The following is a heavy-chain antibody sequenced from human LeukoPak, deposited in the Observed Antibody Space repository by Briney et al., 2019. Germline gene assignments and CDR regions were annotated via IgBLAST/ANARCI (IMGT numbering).Heavy chain of an antibody. Sequence: ASVKVSCKASGGTFSSYAISWVRQAPGQGLEWMGRIIPILGIANYAQKFQGRVTITADKSTSTAYMELSSLRSEDTAVYYCARDAYLTGGLGGWGQGTLVTVSS. D-gene: IGHD7-27*01. CDR3: ARDAYLTGGLGG. V-gene: IGHV1-69*04. J-gene: IGHJ4*02. CDR2: IIPILGIA. CDR1: GGTFSSYA.